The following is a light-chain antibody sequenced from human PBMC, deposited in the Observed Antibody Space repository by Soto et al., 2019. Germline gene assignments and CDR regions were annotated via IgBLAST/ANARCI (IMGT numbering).Light chain of an antibody. CDR3: MQLTLFPWT. Sequence: DVVMTQTPLSSPVTLGQSASISCRSSQSLVHRDANTYLTWCHQRPGQPPRLLLSKVSNRFSGVADIFSGGGAGTDCTLIISRVDTEDVGVYYCMQLTLFPWTCGQGTKVEI. CDR1: QSLVHRDANTY. CDR2: KVS. J-gene: IGKJ1*01. V-gene: IGKV2-24*01.